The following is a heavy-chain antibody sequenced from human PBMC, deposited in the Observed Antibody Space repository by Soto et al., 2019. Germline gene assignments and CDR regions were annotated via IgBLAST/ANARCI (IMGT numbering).Heavy chain of an antibody. D-gene: IGHD3-16*01. CDR2: IIPILGIA. CDR1: GGTFSSYT. Sequence: QVQLVQSGAEVKKPGSSVKVSCKASGGTFSSYTISWVRQAPGQGLEWMGRIIPILGIANYAQKFQGRVTITADKPTSTADMELSSLRAEGRAVDYCARDLPEGVARGGVCWGQGTLVTVSS. V-gene: IGHV1-69*08. CDR3: ARDLPEGVARGGVC. J-gene: IGHJ4*02.